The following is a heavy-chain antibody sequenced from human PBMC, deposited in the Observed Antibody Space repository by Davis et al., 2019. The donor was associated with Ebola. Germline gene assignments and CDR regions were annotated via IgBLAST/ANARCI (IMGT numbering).Heavy chain of an antibody. CDR2: ISAYNGNT. D-gene: IGHD1-1*01. CDR3: ARAQFPTTSDH. CDR1: GYTFTSYG. V-gene: IGHV1-18*01. Sequence: SVKVSCKASGYTFTSYGISWVRQAPGQGLEWMGWISAYNGNTNYAQKLQGRVTMTTDTSTSTAYMEVGSLRSDDTAVYYCARAQFPTTSDHWGQGTLVTVSS. J-gene: IGHJ4*02.